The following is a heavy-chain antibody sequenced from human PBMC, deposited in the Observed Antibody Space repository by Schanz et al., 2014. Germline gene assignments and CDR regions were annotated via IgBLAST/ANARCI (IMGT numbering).Heavy chain of an antibody. CDR3: AKDFTGSGIFFNS. J-gene: IGHJ5*01. CDR1: GLTFSNHA. Sequence: EVQLVESGGGLVQPEGSLRLSCAASGLTFSNHAMSWVRQAPGKGLEWVSAISGSGDNTFYADSVRGRFTISRDNSRNTLYLQMNSLRAEDTAVYYCAKDFTGSGIFFNSWGQGTLVSVSS. D-gene: IGHD3-10*01. CDR2: ISGSGDNT. V-gene: IGHV3-23*04.